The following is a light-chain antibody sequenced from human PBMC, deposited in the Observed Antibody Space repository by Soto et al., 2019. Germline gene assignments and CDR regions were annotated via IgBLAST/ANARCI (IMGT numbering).Light chain of an antibody. CDR2: DTS. Sequence: EVVLTQSPATLSLSPGERATLSCRASQSISKYLAWYQQKPGQAPRLLIYDTSNRAAGIPARFSGSGSGTDFTLTIGNLEPEDFAVYYCQQRVNWPPLTFGGGTRVEIK. V-gene: IGKV3-11*01. J-gene: IGKJ4*01. CDR3: QQRVNWPPLT. CDR1: QSISKY.